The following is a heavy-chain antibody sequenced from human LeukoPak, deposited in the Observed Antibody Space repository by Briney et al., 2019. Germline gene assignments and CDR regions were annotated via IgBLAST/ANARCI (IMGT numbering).Heavy chain of an antibody. V-gene: IGHV3-9*01. J-gene: IGHJ4*02. CDR1: GFTFDDYA. CDR2: ISWNSGSI. CDR3: ARDLLDFWSGYYSLAVDY. Sequence: GGSLRLSCAASGFTFDDYAMHWVRQAPGKGLEWVSGISWNSGSIGYADSVKGRFTISRDNAKNSLYLQMNSLGAEDTAVYYCARDLLDFWSGYYSLAVDYWGQGTLVTVSS. D-gene: IGHD3-3*01.